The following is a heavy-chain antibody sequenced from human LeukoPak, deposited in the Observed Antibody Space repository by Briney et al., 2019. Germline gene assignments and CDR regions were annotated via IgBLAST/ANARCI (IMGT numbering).Heavy chain of an antibody. J-gene: IGHJ5*02. CDR2: MNPNSGNT. V-gene: IGHV1-8*01. D-gene: IGHD2-2*01. CDR3: ARNPGYCSSTSCYRNNWFDP. Sequence: GASVKVSCKASGYTFTSYDINWVRPATGQGLEWMGWMNPNSGNTGYAQKFQGRVTMTRNTSISTAYMELSSLRSEDTAVYYCARNPGYCSSTSCYRNNWFDPWGQGTLVTVSS. CDR1: GYTFTSYD.